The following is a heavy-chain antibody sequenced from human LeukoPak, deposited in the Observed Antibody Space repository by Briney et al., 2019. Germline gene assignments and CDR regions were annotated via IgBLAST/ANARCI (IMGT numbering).Heavy chain of an antibody. V-gene: IGHV4-59*01. D-gene: IGHD6-13*01. CDR2: VYYSGGT. J-gene: IGHJ6*03. CDR3: ARRAAAVGTFYMDV. Sequence: PSETLSLTCTVSGGSISPYYWLWIRQPPGKGLEWIGYVYYSGGTNYNPSLKSQVTMSVDTSKNQLSLKLTSVTAADTAVYYCARRAAAVGTFYMDVWGKGTTVTVSS. CDR1: GGSISPYY.